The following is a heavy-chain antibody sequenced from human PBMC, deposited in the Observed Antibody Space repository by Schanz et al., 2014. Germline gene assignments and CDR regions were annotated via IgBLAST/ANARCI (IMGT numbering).Heavy chain of an antibody. J-gene: IGHJ6*02. CDR1: GFDFNSYS. CDR2: IDGKSTTV. CDR3: AKGMGYCSGGTCYDYYYYGLDV. D-gene: IGHD2-15*01. Sequence: EVRLVESGGGLVQPGGSLRLSCEASGFDFNSYSMNWVRQAPGKGLEWLSYIDGKSTTVYYADSVKGRFTISRDNSENTLYLQMNSLSADDTAVFYCAKGMGYCSGGTCYDYYYYGLDVWGQGTTVTVSS. V-gene: IGHV3-48*01.